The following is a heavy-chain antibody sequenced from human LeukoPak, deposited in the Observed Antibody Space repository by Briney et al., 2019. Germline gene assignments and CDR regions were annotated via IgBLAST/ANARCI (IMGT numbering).Heavy chain of an antibody. J-gene: IGHJ4*02. V-gene: IGHV1-18*01. CDR3: ARDLTIAAAGPYGY. Sequence: ASVKVSCKTSGYTFTSYGVSWVRQAPGQGLEWMGWISTYNGNTNCAQNFQGRVTMTTDTSTSTAYMELRSLRSDDTAVYYCARDLTIAAAGPYGYWGQGTLVTVSS. D-gene: IGHD6-13*01. CDR1: GYTFTSYG. CDR2: ISTYNGNT.